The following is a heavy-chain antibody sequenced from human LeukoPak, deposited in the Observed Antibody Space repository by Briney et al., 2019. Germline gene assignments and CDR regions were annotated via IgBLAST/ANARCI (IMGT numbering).Heavy chain of an antibody. D-gene: IGHD6-13*01. CDR1: GFTLSSYN. CDR2: ISYRSSDI. V-gene: IGHV3-21*01. CDR3: ARVYSSSWYSGYLYMDV. J-gene: IGHJ6*03. Sequence: GGSLRLSCTASGFTLSSYNMKWVRQAPGKGLEWVSSISYRSSDIEYADSVKGRFTISRDNAKKSLYLQMSSLRAEDTAVYYCARVYSSSWYSGYLYMDVWGKGTTVTVSS.